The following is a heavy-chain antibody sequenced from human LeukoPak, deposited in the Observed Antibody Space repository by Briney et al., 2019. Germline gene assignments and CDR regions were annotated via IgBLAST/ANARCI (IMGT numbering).Heavy chain of an antibody. CDR1: GFTFSSYW. J-gene: IGHJ4*02. V-gene: IGHV3-7*01. CDR2: IKQDGSEK. Sequence: GGSLRLSCAASGFTFSSYWMSWVRQAPGKGLEWVANIKQDGSEKYYVDSVKGRFTISRDNAKNSLYLQMNSLRAEDTAVYYCARTLPPQWELFDYWGQGTLVTVSS. CDR3: ARTLPPQWELFDY. D-gene: IGHD1-26*01.